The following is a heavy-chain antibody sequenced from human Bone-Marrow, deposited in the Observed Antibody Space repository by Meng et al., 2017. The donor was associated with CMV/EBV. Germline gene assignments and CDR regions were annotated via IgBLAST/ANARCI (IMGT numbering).Heavy chain of an antibody. CDR3: VGLLEWFIGVDYYFNGVDV. CDR1: RDSVSTHNYF. CDR2: FSEGGNT. D-gene: IGHD3-3*01. Sequence: ESLKISCTVSRDSVSTHNYFWGWVRQPPGKGLVWIGSFSEGGNTYYSPSLKGRVTISTSKNQFSLKLRSVTAADTAVYYCVGLLEWFIGVDYYFNGVDVWGQGTTVTVSS. V-gene: IGHV4-39*01. J-gene: IGHJ6*02.